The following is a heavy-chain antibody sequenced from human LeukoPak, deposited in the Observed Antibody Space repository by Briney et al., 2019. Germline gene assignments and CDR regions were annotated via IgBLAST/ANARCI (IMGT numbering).Heavy chain of an antibody. CDR2: ISAYNGNT. Sequence: ASVKASCKASGYTFTSYAINWVRQAPGQGLEWMGWISAYNGNTNYAQKLQGRVTMTTDTSTNTAYMELRSLRSDDTAVYYCARMGWNYVAYFDYWGQGILVTVSS. D-gene: IGHD1-7*01. CDR1: GYTFTSYA. V-gene: IGHV1-18*01. J-gene: IGHJ4*02. CDR3: ARMGWNYVAYFDY.